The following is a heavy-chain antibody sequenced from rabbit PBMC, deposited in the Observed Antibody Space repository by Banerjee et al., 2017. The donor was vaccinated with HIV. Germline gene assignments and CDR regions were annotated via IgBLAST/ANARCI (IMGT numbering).Heavy chain of an antibody. Sequence: QSLEESGGDLVKPEGSLTLTCTASGFSFSTSYYMCWVRQAPGKGLEFIACIYADSTGSTLYASWARGRFTISKTSSTTVTLQMTSLTAADSATYFCARDLVAVIGWNFNLWGPGTLVTVS. CDR1: GFSFSTSYY. CDR2: IYADSTGST. CDR3: ARDLVAVIGWNFNL. D-gene: IGHD1-1*01. J-gene: IGHJ4*01. V-gene: IGHV1S40*01.